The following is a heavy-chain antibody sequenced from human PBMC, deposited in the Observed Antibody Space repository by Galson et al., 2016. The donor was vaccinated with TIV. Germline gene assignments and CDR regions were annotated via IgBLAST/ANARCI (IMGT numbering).Heavy chain of an antibody. D-gene: IGHD6-13*01. CDR2: INAGDGST. V-gene: IGHV1-3*01. J-gene: IGHJ4*02. CDR3: ARGSSWSPFYGMVV. Sequence: SVKVSCKASGYTFTTYGTHWVRQAPGHRLEWMGWINAGDGSTKYSQNFQGRLSITTDTSATTAYMELSSLRSEDTAVYFCARGSSWSPFYGMVVWGQGTLVTVSS. CDR1: GYTFTTYG.